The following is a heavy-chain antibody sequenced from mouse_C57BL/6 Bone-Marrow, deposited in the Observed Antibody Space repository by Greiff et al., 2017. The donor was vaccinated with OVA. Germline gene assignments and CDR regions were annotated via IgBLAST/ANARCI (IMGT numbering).Heavy chain of an antibody. CDR1: GYSITSGYY. Sequence: EVQLQESGPGLVKPSQSLSLTCSVTGYSITSGYYWNWIRQFPGNKLEWMGYISYDGSNNYNPSLKNRISITRDTSKNQFLLKLNSVTTEDTATYYCARERAYYGSSYWFAYWGQGTLVTVSA. V-gene: IGHV3-6*01. J-gene: IGHJ3*01. D-gene: IGHD1-1*01. CDR3: ARERAYYGSSYWFAY. CDR2: ISYDGSN.